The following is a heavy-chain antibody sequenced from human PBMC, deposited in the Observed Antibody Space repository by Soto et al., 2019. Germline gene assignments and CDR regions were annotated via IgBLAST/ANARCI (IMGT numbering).Heavy chain of an antibody. CDR2: INHSGST. V-gene: IGHV4-34*01. Sequence: ETLSLTCAVYGGSFSGYYWSWIRQPPGKGLEWIGEINHSGSTNYNPSLKSRVTISVDTSKNQFSLKLSSVTAADTAVYYCARGHAGAHWFDPWGQGTLVTVSS. CDR3: ARGHAGAHWFDP. CDR1: GGSFSGYY. J-gene: IGHJ5*02.